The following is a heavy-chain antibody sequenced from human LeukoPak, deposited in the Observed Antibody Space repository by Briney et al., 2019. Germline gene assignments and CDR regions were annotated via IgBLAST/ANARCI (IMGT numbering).Heavy chain of an antibody. V-gene: IGHV3-30*02. J-gene: IGHJ4*02. D-gene: IGHD3-3*01. Sequence: GGSLRLSCAASGFTFSSYGMHWVRQAPGKGLEWVAFIRYDGSNKYYEDSVKGRFTISRDNSKNTLYLQMNSLRAEDTAVYYCARAPGRGYYMYYFDYWGQGTLVTVSS. CDR2: IRYDGSNK. CDR1: GFTFSSYG. CDR3: ARAPGRGYYMYYFDY.